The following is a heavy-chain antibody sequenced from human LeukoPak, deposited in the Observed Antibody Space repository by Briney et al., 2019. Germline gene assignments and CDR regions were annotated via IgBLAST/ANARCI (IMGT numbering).Heavy chain of an antibody. CDR2: IDWGDDK. Sequence: SGPTLVNPTQTLTLTCTFSGFSLSTSGMCVSWIRQPPGKALEWLALIDWGDDKYYSTSLKTRLTISKDTSKNQVVLTMTNMDPVDTATYYCARTRGYGDYDTNWFDPWGQGTLVAVSS. CDR3: ARTRGYGDYDTNWFDP. J-gene: IGHJ5*02. D-gene: IGHD4-17*01. CDR1: GFSLSTSGMC. V-gene: IGHV2-70*01.